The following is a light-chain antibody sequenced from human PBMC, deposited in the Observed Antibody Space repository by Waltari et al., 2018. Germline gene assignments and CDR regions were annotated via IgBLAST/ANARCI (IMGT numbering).Light chain of an antibody. CDR1: STDVEGYDP. CDR3: SSYAGGSSLM. Sequence: QSALTQPPSASGSPGQSITISCTGISTDVEGYDPVLWYQQHPGKAPKLLTYEVTKRPAGVPDRFSGSKSDNTASLAVAGLQAEDEADYYCSSYAGGSSLMFGGGTKLTVL. CDR2: EVT. J-gene: IGLJ3*02. V-gene: IGLV2-8*01.